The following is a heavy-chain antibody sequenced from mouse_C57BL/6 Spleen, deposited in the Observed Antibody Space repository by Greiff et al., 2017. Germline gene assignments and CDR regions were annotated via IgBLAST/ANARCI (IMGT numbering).Heavy chain of an antibody. CDR2: IDPSGSST. Sequence: VQLKQPGAELVRPGTSVKLSCKASGYTFTSYWMHWVKQRPGQGLAWIGGIDPSGSSTNYNQKFKGKDTLTVDKSSSTAYMQLSSLTSEDSAVYYCARDCGSSAGYWGQGTTLTVSS. CDR1: GYTFTSYW. V-gene: IGHV1-59*01. CDR3: ARDCGSSAGY. J-gene: IGHJ2*01. D-gene: IGHD1-1*01.